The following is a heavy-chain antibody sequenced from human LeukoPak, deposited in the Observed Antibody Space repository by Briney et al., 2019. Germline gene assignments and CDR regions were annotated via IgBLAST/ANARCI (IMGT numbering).Heavy chain of an antibody. CDR1: GFTFSSYA. Sequence: GGSLRLSCAASGFTFSSYAMHWVRQAPGKGLEWVAVISYDGSKKYYADSVKGRFTISRDNSKNTLYLQMNGLRAEDTAVYYCARDGIYCSSTSCHSYFDYWGQGTLVTVSS. CDR3: ARDGIYCSSTSCHSYFDY. CDR2: ISYDGSKK. V-gene: IGHV3-30-3*01. D-gene: IGHD2-2*01. J-gene: IGHJ4*02.